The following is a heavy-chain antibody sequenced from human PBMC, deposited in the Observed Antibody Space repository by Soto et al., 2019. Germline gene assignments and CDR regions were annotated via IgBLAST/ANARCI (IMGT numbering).Heavy chain of an antibody. CDR2: IYNVGGC. J-gene: IGHJ4*02. Sequence: SETLSLTFTVSAGFFWCCIRHSPDKGLEWIGEIYNVGGCNYIPSLLSRLTISXXTSRNHFSVVVXSFTVXAPAVYYCARTLPNRQLFDSWSQGTLVTGSS. V-gene: IGHV4-59*01. CDR3: ARTLPNRQLFDS. D-gene: IGHD1-1*01. CDR1: AGFF.